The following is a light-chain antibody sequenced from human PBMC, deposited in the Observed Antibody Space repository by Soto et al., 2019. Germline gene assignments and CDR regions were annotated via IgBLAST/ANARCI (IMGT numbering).Light chain of an antibody. CDR2: DVS. Sequence: QSVLTQPASGSWSPGQSITISCTGTSSDVGGYNYVSWYQQHPGKAPKLMIYDVSNRPSGVSNRFSGSKSGNTASLTISGLQAEDEADDYCSSYTSSSTYVFGTGTKLTVL. J-gene: IGLJ1*01. CDR3: SSYTSSSTYV. V-gene: IGLV2-14*01. CDR1: SSDVGGYNY.